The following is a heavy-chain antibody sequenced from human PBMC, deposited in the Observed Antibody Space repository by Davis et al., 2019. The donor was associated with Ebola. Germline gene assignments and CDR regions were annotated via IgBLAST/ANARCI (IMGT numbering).Heavy chain of an antibody. CDR1: GFTFSNYA. D-gene: IGHD2-2*01. V-gene: IGHV3-23*01. CDR2: INGGGGTT. J-gene: IGHJ4*02. Sequence: GESLKISCAASGFTFSNYAMSWVRQAPGKGLEWVSVINGGGGTTYFAGSVKGRFTISRDNYKNTLYLQMNSLRAEDTAVYYCARDGTRESGDFDYWGQGTLVTVSS. CDR3: ARDGTRESGDFDY.